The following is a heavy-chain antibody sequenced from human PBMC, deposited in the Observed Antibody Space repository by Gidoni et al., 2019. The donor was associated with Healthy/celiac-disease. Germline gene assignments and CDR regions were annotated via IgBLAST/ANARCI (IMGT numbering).Heavy chain of an antibody. Sequence: EVQLLESGGGLVQPGGSLRLSCAASGFPFSSCAMSWVRQAPGKGLEWVSGISGSGGSTYYADSVKGRFTISRDNSKNTLYLQMNSLRAEDTAVYYCAKGTMRGDIVAPPNDYWGQGTLVTVSS. D-gene: IGHD5-12*01. V-gene: IGHV3-23*01. CDR3: AKGTMRGDIVAPPNDY. CDR1: GFPFSSCA. J-gene: IGHJ4*02. CDR2: ISGSGGST.